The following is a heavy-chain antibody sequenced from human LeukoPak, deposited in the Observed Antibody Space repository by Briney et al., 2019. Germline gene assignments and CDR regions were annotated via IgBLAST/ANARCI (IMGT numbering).Heavy chain of an antibody. CDR2: INPNSGGT. D-gene: IGHD2-2*01. V-gene: IGHV1-2*02. CDR3: ARDGQPIGYCSSTSCFFYYYYYMDV. CDR1: GYTFTGYY. J-gene: IGHJ6*03. Sequence: RASVKVSCKASGYTFTGYYMHWVRQAPGQGLEWMGWINPNSGGTNYAQKFQGRVTMTRDTSISTAYMELSRLRSDDTAVYYCARDGQPIGYCSSTSCFFYYYYYMDVWGKGTTVTVSS.